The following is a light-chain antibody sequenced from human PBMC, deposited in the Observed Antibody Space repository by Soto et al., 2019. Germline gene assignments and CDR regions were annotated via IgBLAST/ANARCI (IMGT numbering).Light chain of an antibody. CDR2: ADN. V-gene: IGLV1-40*01. Sequence: QSVLTQPPSASGTPGLRVTISCSGSSSNIGSHSVNWYQQFPGTAPKLLIYADNNRPSGVPDRFSASKSGTSASLAITGLQGEDEANYYCQSYDTSLSGVIFGAGTKLTVL. CDR1: SSNIGSHS. J-gene: IGLJ2*01. CDR3: QSYDTSLSGVI.